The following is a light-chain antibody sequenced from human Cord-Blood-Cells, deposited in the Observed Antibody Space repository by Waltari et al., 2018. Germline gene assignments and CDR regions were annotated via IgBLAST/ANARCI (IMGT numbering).Light chain of an antibody. Sequence: QSALTQPASVSGSPGQSTTISCTGTSSDVGSYNLVSWYQQHPAKAPKLMIYEVSKRPSGVSNRFSGSKSGNTASLTISGLQAEDEADYYCCSYAGSSTFVVFGVETKLTVL. CDR1: SSDVGSYNL. J-gene: IGLJ2*01. V-gene: IGLV2-23*02. CDR2: EVS. CDR3: CSYAGSSTFVV.